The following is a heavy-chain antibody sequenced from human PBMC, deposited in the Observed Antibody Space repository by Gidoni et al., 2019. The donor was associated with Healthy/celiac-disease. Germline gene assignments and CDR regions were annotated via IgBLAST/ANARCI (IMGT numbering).Heavy chain of an antibody. D-gene: IGHD4-17*01. J-gene: IGHJ6*04. Sequence: EVQLVESGGGLVTPGGSLRLSCAASGFTFSSYSMNWVRQAPGKGLEWVSSISSSSSYIYYADSVKGRFTISRDNAKNSLYLQMNSLRAEDTAVYYCAMDYGDYAFGLGYYGMDVWGKGTTVTVSS. CDR2: ISSSSSYI. V-gene: IGHV3-21*01. CDR3: AMDYGDYAFGLGYYGMDV. CDR1: GFTFSSYS.